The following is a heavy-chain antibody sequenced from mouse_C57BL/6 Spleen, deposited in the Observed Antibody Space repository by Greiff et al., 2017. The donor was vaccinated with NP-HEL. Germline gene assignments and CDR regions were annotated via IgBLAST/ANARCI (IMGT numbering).Heavy chain of an antibody. D-gene: IGHD4-1*01. CDR1: GYTFTSYW. V-gene: IGHV1-74*01. Sequence: QVQLQQPGAELVKPGASVKVSCKASGYTFTSYWMHWVKQRPGQGLEWIGRIHPSASDPNYNQKFKGKATLTVDKSSSTDHMQLSRLTSEDCAVYYCAKITGTQYYFDYWGQGTTLTVSS. CDR2: IHPSASDP. CDR3: AKITGTQYYFDY. J-gene: IGHJ2*01.